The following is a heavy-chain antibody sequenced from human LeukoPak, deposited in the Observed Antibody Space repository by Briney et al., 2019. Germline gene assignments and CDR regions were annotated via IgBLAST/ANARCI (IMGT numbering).Heavy chain of an antibody. Sequence: SGGSLRLSCVASGFTFGKYWMSWVRQAPGKGLEWVANIKLDGSEKNYVDSVKGRFTISRDNTKNSLYLQMNSLRVEDTAVYYCARDGLSGTYPKYYLGHWGQGTLVTVSS. CDR3: ARDGLSGTYPKYYLGH. V-gene: IGHV3-7*03. CDR1: GFTFGKYW. CDR2: IKLDGSEK. D-gene: IGHD1-26*01. J-gene: IGHJ4*02.